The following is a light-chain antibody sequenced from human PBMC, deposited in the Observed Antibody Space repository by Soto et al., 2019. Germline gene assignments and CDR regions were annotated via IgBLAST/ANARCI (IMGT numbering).Light chain of an antibody. Sequence: QSVLTQPASVSGSPGQSVTISCTGTSSDVGTYNYVSWYQQHPAKVPKLMIYHVSNRPSGVSDRFSGSKSGNTASLTISGLQAEDEADYYCYSYTNRSTYVFGTGTKLTVL. CDR3: YSYTNRSTYV. CDR2: HVS. V-gene: IGLV2-14*01. J-gene: IGLJ1*01. CDR1: SSDVGTYNY.